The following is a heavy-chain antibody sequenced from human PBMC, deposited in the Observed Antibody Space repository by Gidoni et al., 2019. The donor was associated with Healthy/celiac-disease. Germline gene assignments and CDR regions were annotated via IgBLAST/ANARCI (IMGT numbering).Heavy chain of an antibody. D-gene: IGHD3-22*01. CDR2: INAGNGNT. V-gene: IGHV1-3*01. Sequence: QVQLVQSGAEVKKPGASVKVSCKASGYTFTSYAMHWVRQAPGQRLEWMGWINAGNGNTKYAQKFQGRVTITRDTSASTAYMELSSLRSEDTAVYYCARNSLDYYDSSGYSAHFDYWGQGTLVTVSS. J-gene: IGHJ4*02. CDR1: GYTFTSYA. CDR3: ARNSLDYYDSSGYSAHFDY.